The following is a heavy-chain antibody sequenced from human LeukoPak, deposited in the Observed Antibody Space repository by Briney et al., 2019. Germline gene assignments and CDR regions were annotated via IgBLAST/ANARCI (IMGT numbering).Heavy chain of an antibody. CDR2: ISWNSGSI. V-gene: IGHV3-9*01. D-gene: IGHD6-6*01. Sequence: PGGSLRLSCAASGFTFYDYAMHWVRHAPGQGLEWVSGISWNSGSIGYADSVKGRITISRDNAKNSLYLQMNSLRAEDTALYYCAKDRYSSSSEIDYWGQGTLVTVSS. J-gene: IGHJ4*02. CDR3: AKDRYSSSSEIDY. CDR1: GFTFYDYA.